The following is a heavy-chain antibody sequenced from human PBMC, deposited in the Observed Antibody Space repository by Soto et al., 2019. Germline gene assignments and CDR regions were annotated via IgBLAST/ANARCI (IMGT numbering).Heavy chain of an antibody. D-gene: IGHD3-22*01. CDR1: GFTFSSYW. CDR2: INSDGSST. CDR3: ARGPHIVVRYEGFDI. Sequence: HPGGSLRLSCAASGFTFSSYWMHWVRQAPGKGLVWVSRINSDGSSTTYADSVKGRFTMSRDNAKNTLYLQMNSLRAEDTAVYYCARGPHIVVRYEGFDIWGQGTMVTVSS. J-gene: IGHJ3*02. V-gene: IGHV3-74*01.